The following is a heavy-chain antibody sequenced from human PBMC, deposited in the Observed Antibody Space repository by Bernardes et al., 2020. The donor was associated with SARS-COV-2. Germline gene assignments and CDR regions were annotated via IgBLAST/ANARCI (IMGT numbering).Heavy chain of an antibody. CDR3: ATSSPMVATTWFDP. D-gene: IGHD5-12*01. Sequence: ASVKVSCKASGYSFTSYGISWVRQAPGQGLEWMGWISADKGNTNYAQNLQGRVTMTTDTSTNTAYMELSSLRSEDTAVYYCATSSPMVATTWFDPWGQGTLVTVSS. CDR1: GYSFTSYG. V-gene: IGHV1-18*01. CDR2: ISADKGNT. J-gene: IGHJ5*02.